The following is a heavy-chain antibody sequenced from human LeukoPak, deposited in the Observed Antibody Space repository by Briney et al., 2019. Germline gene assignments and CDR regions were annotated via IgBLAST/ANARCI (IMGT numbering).Heavy chain of an antibody. Sequence: AASVKVSCKASGYTFTSYDINWARQATGQGLEWMGWMNPNSGNTGYAQKFQGRVTITRNTSISTAYMELSSLRSEGTAVYYCARAPTVTRRSCWFDPWGQGTLVTVSS. D-gene: IGHD4-17*01. J-gene: IGHJ5*02. V-gene: IGHV1-8*03. CDR1: GYTFTSYD. CDR2: MNPNSGNT. CDR3: ARAPTVTRRSCWFDP.